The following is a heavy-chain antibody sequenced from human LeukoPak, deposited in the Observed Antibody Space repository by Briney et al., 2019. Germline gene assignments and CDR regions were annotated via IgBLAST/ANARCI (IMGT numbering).Heavy chain of an antibody. V-gene: IGHV3-30*03. CDR3: VREMRFSTPKLGKGDY. D-gene: IGHD3-10*01. CDR1: GFTFSSYG. J-gene: IGHJ4*02. CDR2: ISYDGSNK. Sequence: GGSLRLSCAASGFTFSSYGMHWVRQAPGKGLEWVAVISYDGSNKYHADSVKGRFTISRDNSKNTLYLQMNSLRAEDTAVYYCVREMRFSTPKLGKGDYWGQGTLVTVSS.